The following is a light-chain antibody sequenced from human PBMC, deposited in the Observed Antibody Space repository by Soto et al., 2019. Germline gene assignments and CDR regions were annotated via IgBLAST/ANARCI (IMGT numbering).Light chain of an antibody. CDR1: SSNIGARYD. J-gene: IGLJ2*01. CDR2: DDI. V-gene: IGLV1-40*01. Sequence: QSVLTQPPSVSGAPGQRVTISCTGSSSNIGARYDVHWYQQRPGTAPKLLIYDDINRPSGVPDRFSGSKSGTSASLAITGLQAEDEAEYYCQSYDSSLSGVVFGGGTKVTVL. CDR3: QSYDSSLSGVV.